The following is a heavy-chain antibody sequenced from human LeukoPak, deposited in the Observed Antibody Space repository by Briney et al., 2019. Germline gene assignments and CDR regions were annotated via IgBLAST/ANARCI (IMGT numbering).Heavy chain of an antibody. J-gene: IGHJ6*04. V-gene: IGHV3-48*04. CDR1: GFTFSSYG. CDR2: ISSSSSTI. CDR3: AELGITMIGGV. D-gene: IGHD3-10*02. Sequence: GGSLRLSCAASGFTFSSYGMSWVRQAPGKGLEWVSYISSSSSTIYYADSVKGRFTISRDNAKNSLYLQMNSLRAEDTAVYYCAELGITMIGGVWGKGTTVTISS.